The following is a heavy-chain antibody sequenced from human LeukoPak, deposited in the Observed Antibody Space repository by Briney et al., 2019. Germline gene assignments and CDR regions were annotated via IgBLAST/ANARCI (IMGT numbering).Heavy chain of an antibody. V-gene: IGHV7-4-1*02. D-gene: IGHD3-10*01. CDR3: ARQDYYGSGSYRTPDY. CDR2: INTNTGNP. CDR1: GYTFTSYA. J-gene: IGHJ4*02. Sequence: ASVNVSCKASGYTFTSYAMNWVRQAPGQGLEWMGWINTNTGNPTYAQGFTGRFVFSLDTSVSTAYLQISSLKAEDIAVYYCARQDYYGSGSYRTPDYWGQGTLVTVSS.